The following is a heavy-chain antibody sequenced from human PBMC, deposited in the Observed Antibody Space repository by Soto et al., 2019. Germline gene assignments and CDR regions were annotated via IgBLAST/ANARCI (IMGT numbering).Heavy chain of an antibody. V-gene: IGHV3-64*01. CDR3: ARDVSGGIQPPFFDY. CDR1: GFTFSSYA. J-gene: IGHJ4*02. CDR2: ISSNGGST. Sequence: PGGSLRLSCAASGFTFSSYAMHWVRQAPGKGLEYVSAISSNGGSTYYANSVKGRFTISRDNSKNTLYLQMGSLRAEDMAVYYCARDVSGGIQPPFFDYWGQGTLVTVSS. D-gene: IGHD3-10*01.